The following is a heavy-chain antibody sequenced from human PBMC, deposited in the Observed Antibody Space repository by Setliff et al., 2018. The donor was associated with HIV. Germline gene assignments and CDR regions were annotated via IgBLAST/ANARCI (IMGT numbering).Heavy chain of an antibody. V-gene: IGHV4-4*02. Sequence: LTCTVSDDSITGNNWWNWVRQPPGKGLEWIGEIDHSGSTNYSPSLKSRVTMSVDKSKKQFSLKLKSMAAADTAVYYCARLHTDYGSWYFDAWGPGTLVTVSS. CDR2: IDHSGST. D-gene: IGHD3-10*01. CDR1: DDSITGNNW. J-gene: IGHJ5*02. CDR3: ARLHTDYGSWYFDA.